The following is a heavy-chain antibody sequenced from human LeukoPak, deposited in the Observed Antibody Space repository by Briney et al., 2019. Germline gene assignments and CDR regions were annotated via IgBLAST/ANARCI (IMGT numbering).Heavy chain of an antibody. CDR2: IYHSGST. J-gene: IGHJ4*02. CDR1: GYSISSGYY. CDR3: ARGAGTHFDY. Sequence: SETLSLTCTVSGYSISSGYYWGWIRQPPGKGLEWIGSIYHSGSTYYNPSLKSRVTKSVDTSKNQFSLKLSSVTAADTAVYYCARGAGTHFDYWGQGTLVTVSS. D-gene: IGHD6-19*01. V-gene: IGHV4-38-2*02.